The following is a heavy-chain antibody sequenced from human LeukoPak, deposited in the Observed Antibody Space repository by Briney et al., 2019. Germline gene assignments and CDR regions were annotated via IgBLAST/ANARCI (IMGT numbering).Heavy chain of an antibody. D-gene: IGHD3-3*01. CDR3: AREMTTYYDFWSGDYYFDY. CDR1: GYTFTGYY. J-gene: IGHJ4*02. Sequence: ASVKVSCKASGYTFTGYYMHWVRQAPGQGLEWMGWINPNSGGTNYAQKFQGRVTMTRDTSISTAYMELSRLRSDDTAVYYCAREMTTYYDFWSGDYYFDYWGQGTLVTVSS. CDR2: INPNSGGT. V-gene: IGHV1-2*02.